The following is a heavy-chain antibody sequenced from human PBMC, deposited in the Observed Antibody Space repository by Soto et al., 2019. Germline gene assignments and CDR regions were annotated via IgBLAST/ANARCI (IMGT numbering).Heavy chain of an antibody. CDR2: ISYDGSNK. CDR1: GFTFSSYG. D-gene: IGHD3-10*01. CDR3: AKDLRYGSGGYGLDY. J-gene: IGHJ4*02. Sequence: GGSLRLSCAASGFTFSSYGMHWVRQAPGKGLEWVAVISYDGSNKYYADSVKGRFTISRDNSKNTLYLQMNSLRAEDTAVYYCAKDLRYGSGGYGLDYWGQGTLVTVSS. V-gene: IGHV3-30*18.